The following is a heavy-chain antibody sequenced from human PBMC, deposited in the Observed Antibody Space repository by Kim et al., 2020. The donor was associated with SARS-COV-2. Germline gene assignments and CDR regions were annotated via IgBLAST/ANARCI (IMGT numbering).Heavy chain of an antibody. CDR3: AILYGRRIYSRGTSHVVAIF. CDR2: ITGDGKTT. Sequence: GGSLRLSCAVSGFMFEDYAMHWVRQRPGKGLQWVALITGDGKTTFYADSVKGRFSVSRDNTKNSLYLQLKNLRSEDAALYYCAILYGRRIYSRGTSHVVAIFWGQGPLVTVS. J-gene: IGHJ4*02. CDR1: GFMFEDYA. D-gene: IGHD2-15*01. V-gene: IGHV3-43*02.